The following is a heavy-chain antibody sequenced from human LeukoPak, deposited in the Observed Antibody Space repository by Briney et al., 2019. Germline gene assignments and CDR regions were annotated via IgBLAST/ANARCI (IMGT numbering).Heavy chain of an antibody. CDR2: IWYDGSNK. D-gene: IGHD6-13*01. CDR1: GFTFSSYG. J-gene: IGHJ4*02. CDR3: AREIIAAAGTCNY. V-gene: IGHV3-33*01. Sequence: GGSLRLSCAASGFTFSSYGMHWVRQAPGKGLEWVAVIWYDGSNKYYAASVKGRFTISRANAKNSLYLQMNSLRAEDTAVYYCAREIIAAAGTCNYWGQGTLVTVSS.